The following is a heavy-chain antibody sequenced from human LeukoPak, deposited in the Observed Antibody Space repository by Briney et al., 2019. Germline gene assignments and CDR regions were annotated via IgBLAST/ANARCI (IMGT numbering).Heavy chain of an antibody. CDR2: IYYSGST. V-gene: IGHV4-61*01. CDR3: ARGYYYDSSGYSDFDY. Sequence: SETLSLTCTVSGGSISSSSYYWSWIRQPPGKGLEWIGYIYYSGSTNYNPSLKSRVTISVDTSKNQFSLKLSSVTAADTAVYYCARGYYYDSSGYSDFDYWGQGTLVTVSS. D-gene: IGHD3-22*01. J-gene: IGHJ4*02. CDR1: GGSISSSSYY.